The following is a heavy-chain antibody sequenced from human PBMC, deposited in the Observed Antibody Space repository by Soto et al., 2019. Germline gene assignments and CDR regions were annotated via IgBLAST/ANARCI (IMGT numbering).Heavy chain of an antibody. D-gene: IGHD2-21*02. CDR2: INAGGGYT. CDR3: TSGGAIVVVTGPFDL. V-gene: IGHV1-46*03. CDR1: GYSFTNYY. Sequence: ASVKVSCKASGYSFTNYYMHWVRQAPGQGLEWMGTINAGGGYTTYAQRFQGRVTMTRDTSTSTVSMELSSLRYEDTALYYCTSGGAIVVVTGPFDLWG. J-gene: IGHJ5*02.